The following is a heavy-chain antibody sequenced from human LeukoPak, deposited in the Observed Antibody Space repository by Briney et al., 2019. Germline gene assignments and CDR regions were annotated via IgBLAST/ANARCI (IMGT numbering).Heavy chain of an antibody. V-gene: IGHV3-48*01. CDR1: GFIFSSYS. CDR2: ISSSSSTI. Sequence: GGSLRLSCAASGFIFSSYSMNWVRQAPGKGLEWVSYISSSSSTIYYADSVKGRFTISRDNAKNSLYLQMNSLRAEDTAVYYCARDSLNYGDYAFDIWGQGTMVTVSS. J-gene: IGHJ3*02. CDR3: ARDSLNYGDYAFDI. D-gene: IGHD4-17*01.